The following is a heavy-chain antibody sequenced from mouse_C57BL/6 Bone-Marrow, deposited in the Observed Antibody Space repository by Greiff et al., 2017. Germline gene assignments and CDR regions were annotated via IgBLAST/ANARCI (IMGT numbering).Heavy chain of an antibody. D-gene: IGHD1-1*01. CDR3: AIYGSSSFDY. CDR1: GFTFSSYA. CDR2: ISDGGSYT. J-gene: IGHJ2*01. V-gene: IGHV5-4*01. Sequence: EVQLVESGGGLVKPGGSLKLSCAASGFTFSSYAMSWVRQTPEKRLEWVATISDGGSYTYYPDNVKGRFTISRDNAKNNLYLQMSHLKSEDTAMYYCAIYGSSSFDYWGQGTTLTVPS.